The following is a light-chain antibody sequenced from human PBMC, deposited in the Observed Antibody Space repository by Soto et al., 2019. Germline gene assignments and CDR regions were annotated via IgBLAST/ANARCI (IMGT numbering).Light chain of an antibody. CDR2: RNN. V-gene: IGLV1-47*01. CDR3: AAWDDSLSSYVV. CDR1: SSNIGSNY. J-gene: IGLJ2*01. Sequence: QSVLTQRPSASGTPGQRVTISCSGSSSNIGSNYVYWYQQLPGTAPKLLIYRNNQRPSGVPDRFSGSKSGTSASLAISGLRSEDEADYYCAAWDDSLSSYVVFGGGTQLTVL.